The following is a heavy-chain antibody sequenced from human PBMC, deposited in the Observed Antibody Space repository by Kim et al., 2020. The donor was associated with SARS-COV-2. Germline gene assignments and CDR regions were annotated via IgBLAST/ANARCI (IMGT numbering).Heavy chain of an antibody. CDR3: AKAARAAASDY. J-gene: IGHJ4*02. CDR1: GFTFSSYG. Sequence: GGSLRLSCAASGFTFSSYGMHWVRQAPGKGLEWVAVISYDGSNKYYADSVKGRFTISRDNSKNTLYLQMNSLRAEDTAVYYCAKAARAAASDYWGQGTLVTVSS. D-gene: IGHD2-2*01. V-gene: IGHV3-30*18. CDR2: ISYDGSNK.